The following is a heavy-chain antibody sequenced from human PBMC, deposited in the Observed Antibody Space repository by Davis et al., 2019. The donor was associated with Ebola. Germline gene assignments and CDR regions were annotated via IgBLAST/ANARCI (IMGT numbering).Heavy chain of an antibody. J-gene: IGHJ4*02. CDR3: ANSDCSSTSCRNFDY. Sequence: GESLKISCAASGFTFSSYAMHWVRQAPGKGLEWVAVISYDGSNKYYADSVKGRFTISRDNSKNTLYLQMNSLRAEDTAVYYCANSDCSSTSCRNFDYWGQGTLVTVSS. CDR1: GFTFSSYA. CDR2: ISYDGSNK. V-gene: IGHV3-30-3*01. D-gene: IGHD2-2*01.